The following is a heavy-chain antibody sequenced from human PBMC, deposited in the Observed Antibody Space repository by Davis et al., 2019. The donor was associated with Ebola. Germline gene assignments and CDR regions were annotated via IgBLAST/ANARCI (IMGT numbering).Heavy chain of an antibody. Sequence: HTGGSLRLSCAASGFTFSSYWMHWVRQAPGKGLVWVSRINSDGSSTSYADSVKGRFTISRDNAKNTLDLQLNILRAEDTAVYYCARDKYINYPLDYWGQGTLVTVSS. CDR3: ARDKYINYPLDY. CDR2: INSDGSST. D-gene: IGHD4-11*01. V-gene: IGHV3-74*01. J-gene: IGHJ4*02. CDR1: GFTFSSYW.